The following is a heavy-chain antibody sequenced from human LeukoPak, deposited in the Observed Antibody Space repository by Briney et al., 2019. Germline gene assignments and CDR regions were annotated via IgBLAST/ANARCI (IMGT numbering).Heavy chain of an antibody. CDR2: INPNSGGT. CDR3: ARGPFYYYYMDV. Sequence: ASVKVSCKASGYTFTGYYMHWVRQAPGQGLEWIGWINPNSGGTNYAQKFQGRVTMTRDTSISTAYMELSRLRSDDTAVYYCARGPFYYYYMDVWGKGTTVTVSS. V-gene: IGHV1-2*02. J-gene: IGHJ6*03. CDR1: GYTFTGYY.